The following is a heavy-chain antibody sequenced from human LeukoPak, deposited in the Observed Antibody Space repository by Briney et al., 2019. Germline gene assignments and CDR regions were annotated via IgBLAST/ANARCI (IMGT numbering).Heavy chain of an antibody. Sequence: GGSLRLSCAASGFTFSSYAMSWVRQAPGQGLEWVSAISGSVGSTYYADSVKGRFTISRDNSKNTLYLQMNSLRAEDTAVYYCAKDRLPAAIFSDYWGQGTLVTVSS. J-gene: IGHJ4*02. D-gene: IGHD2-2*02. CDR1: GFTFSSYA. V-gene: IGHV3-23*01. CDR2: ISGSVGST. CDR3: AKDRLPAAIFSDY.